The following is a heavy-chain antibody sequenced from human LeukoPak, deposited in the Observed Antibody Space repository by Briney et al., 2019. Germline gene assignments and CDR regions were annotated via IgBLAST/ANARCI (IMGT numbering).Heavy chain of an antibody. CDR1: GFTFRNSG. D-gene: IGHD1-14*01. CDR2: IRYDGSII. CDR3: AKDVNTGGDYFDH. V-gene: IGHV3-30*02. J-gene: IGHJ4*02. Sequence: GESLRLSCAASGFTFRNSGMHWVRQALAKGLEWVAFIRYDGSIIYYADSVKGRFTISRDNSKNTLYLQMNSLRAEDTAVYYCAKDVNTGGDYFDHWGLGTLVTVSS.